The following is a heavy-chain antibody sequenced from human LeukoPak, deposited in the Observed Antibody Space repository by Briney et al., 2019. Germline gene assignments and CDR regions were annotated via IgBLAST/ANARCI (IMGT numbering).Heavy chain of an antibody. Sequence: ASVKVSCKSSGYTFSDYFVHWVRQAPGQGLEWMGWINPKNGDTTYAQSFQGRVTMTRDTSISATYMELNSLRSDDTAVYYCTRGYEYGWFDPWGQGTLVTVSS. J-gene: IGHJ5*02. V-gene: IGHV1-2*02. CDR1: GYTFSDYF. D-gene: IGHD3-16*01. CDR2: INPKNGDT. CDR3: TRGYEYGWFDP.